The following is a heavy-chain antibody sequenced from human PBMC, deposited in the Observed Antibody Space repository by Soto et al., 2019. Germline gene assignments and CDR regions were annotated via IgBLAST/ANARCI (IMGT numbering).Heavy chain of an antibody. J-gene: IGHJ4*02. D-gene: IGHD6-13*01. CDR3: ARGQGTGIAAAGTFY. Sequence: QVQLVESGGGVVQPGRSLRLSCAASGFTFSSYAMHWVRQAPGKGLEWVAVISYDGSNKYYADSVKGRFTISRDNSKNTLYLQMNSLRAEDTAVYYCARGQGTGIAAAGTFYWGQGTLVTVSS. CDR1: GFTFSSYA. CDR2: ISYDGSNK. V-gene: IGHV3-30-3*01.